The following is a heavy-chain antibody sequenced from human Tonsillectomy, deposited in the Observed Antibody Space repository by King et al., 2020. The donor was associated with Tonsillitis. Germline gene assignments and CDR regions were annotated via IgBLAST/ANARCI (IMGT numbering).Heavy chain of an antibody. J-gene: IGHJ3*02. CDR2: IYTSGST. V-gene: IGHV4-61*02. CDR1: GDSISSGSYY. Sequence: VQLQESGPGLVKPSQTLSLTCTVSGDSISSGSYYWNWIRQPAGKGLKWIGRIYTSGSTNYNPPLKSRITMSVDTSKNQFSLKLSSVTAADTALYYCARRQNYGSRVVDIWGQGTMVTVSS. D-gene: IGHD3-10*01. CDR3: ARRQNYGSRVVDI.